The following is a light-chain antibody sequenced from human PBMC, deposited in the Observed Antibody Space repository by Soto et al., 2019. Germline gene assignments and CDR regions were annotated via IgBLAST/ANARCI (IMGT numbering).Light chain of an antibody. CDR1: QTIKNF. CDR2: DAS. CDR3: QQSYTTPRT. Sequence: IQLTQCPSSLSASVGYRVTITGRASQTIKNFLNWYQQRPGKAPTLLICDASRLQPGVPSRFSGSGSGTDFTLTISSLQHEDLATYYCQQSYTTPRTFGGGTKVDIK. V-gene: IGKV1-39*01. J-gene: IGKJ4*01.